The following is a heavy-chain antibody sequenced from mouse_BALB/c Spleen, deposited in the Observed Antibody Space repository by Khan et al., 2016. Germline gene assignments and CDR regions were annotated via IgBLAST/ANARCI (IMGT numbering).Heavy chain of an antibody. CDR1: GFDFSGYW. J-gene: IGHJ2*01. CDR2: INPDSSTI. V-gene: IGHV4-1*02. Sequence: EVKLLESGGGLVQPGGSLKLSCAASGFDFSGYWMSWVRQVPGKGLEWIGEINPDSSTINYTPSLKDKFIISRDNAKNTLYLQMSKVRSEDTALYFCARLHYYGYMNYWGQGTTLTVSS. D-gene: IGHD1-2*01. CDR3: ARLHYYGYMNY.